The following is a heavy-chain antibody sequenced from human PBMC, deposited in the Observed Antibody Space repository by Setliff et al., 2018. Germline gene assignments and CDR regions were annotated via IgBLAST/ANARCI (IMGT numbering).Heavy chain of an antibody. J-gene: IGHJ4*02. CDR3: AKEMTTYSGFDC. CDR2: IWFDGSKE. D-gene: IGHD4-17*01. V-gene: IGHV3-33*03. CDR1: GFTFSSYS. Sequence: GGSLRLSCAASGFTFSSYSMNWVRQAPGKGLEWVAVIWFDGSKEFYADSVKGRFAISRDNPKNTLYLQINSLRDEDTAVYYCAKEMTTYSGFDCWGQGTLVTVSS.